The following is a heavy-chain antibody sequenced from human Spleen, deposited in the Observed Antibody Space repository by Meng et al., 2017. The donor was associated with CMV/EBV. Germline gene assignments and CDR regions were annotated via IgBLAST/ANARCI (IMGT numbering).Heavy chain of an antibody. D-gene: IGHD3-10*01. J-gene: IGHJ5*02. CDR2: MFYSGSM. CDR3: ASRRFGEDYFDP. Sequence: GSLRLSCTVSGGSISSSYRSWIRQPPGKGLEWIGYMFYSGSMNYNPSLKSRVTISVDPSKNQFSLKLTSVTAADTAVYYCASRRFGEDYFDPWGRGILVTVSS. V-gene: IGHV4-59*01. CDR1: GGSISSSY.